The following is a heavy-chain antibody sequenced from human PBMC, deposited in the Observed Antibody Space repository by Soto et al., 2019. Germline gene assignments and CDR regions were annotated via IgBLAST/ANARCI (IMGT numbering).Heavy chain of an antibody. CDR2: INPDRGDT. CDR3: AREPLSTGLHELDY. CDR1: GYNFSDFY. Sequence: ASVKVSCKASGYNFSDFYIHWVRQAPGKGLEWMGRINPDRGDTHYEQKFQGRVTMSSDNSIPSAYLDLNSLRSDDTAVYFCAREPLSTGLHELDYWGQGTLVTVSS. J-gene: IGHJ4*02. V-gene: IGHV1-2*02. D-gene: IGHD2-8*02.